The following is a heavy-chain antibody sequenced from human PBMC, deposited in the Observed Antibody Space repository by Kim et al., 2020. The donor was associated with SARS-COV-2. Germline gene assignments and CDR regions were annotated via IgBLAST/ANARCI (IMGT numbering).Heavy chain of an antibody. CDR3: ARQGSYYDILTGYYYGMDV. D-gene: IGHD3-9*01. Sequence: RVTISVDTSKNQFSLKLSSVTAADTAVYYCARQGSYYDILTGYYYGMDVWGQGTTVTVSS. V-gene: IGHV4-59*08. J-gene: IGHJ6*02.